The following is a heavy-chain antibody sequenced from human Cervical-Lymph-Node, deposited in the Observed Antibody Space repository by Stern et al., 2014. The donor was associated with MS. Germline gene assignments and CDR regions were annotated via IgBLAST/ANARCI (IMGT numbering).Heavy chain of an antibody. CDR3: ASVSGSAEFYGMDV. V-gene: IGHV4-61*02. CDR1: GGSISSGSYY. Sequence: QLQLQESGPGLVKPSQTLSLTCTVSGGSISSGSYYLSWIRQPAGKGLEWIGYIYPRGSTSNTPPPESGVTISVDTSKTQFSLKLSSGTAADTAIYYCASVSGSAEFYGMDVWGQGTTVTVSS. J-gene: IGHJ6*02. D-gene: IGHD3-10*01. CDR2: IYPRGST.